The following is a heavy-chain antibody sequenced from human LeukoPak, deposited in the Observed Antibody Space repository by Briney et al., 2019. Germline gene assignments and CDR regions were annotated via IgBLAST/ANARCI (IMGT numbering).Heavy chain of an antibody. CDR1: GDSTGSYY. V-gene: IGHV4-59*01. J-gene: IGHJ3*02. CDR3: ARGGTIFAVVALDI. Sequence: SETLSLTCTVSGDSTGSYYWTWIRQPPGKGLEWIGYIYYSGNTNYNTSLKSRVTMSLDTSKNQFSLNLTSVTTADTATYYCARGGTIFAVVALDIWGQGTMVTVSS. CDR2: IYYSGNT. D-gene: IGHD3-3*01.